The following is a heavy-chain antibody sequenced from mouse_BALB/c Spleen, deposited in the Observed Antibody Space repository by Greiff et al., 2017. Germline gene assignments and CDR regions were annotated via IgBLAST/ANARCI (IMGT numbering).Heavy chain of an antibody. V-gene: IGHV5-6-4*01. CDR3: TRDKGYFDY. J-gene: IGHJ2*01. Sequence: VKLVESGGGLVKPGGSLKLSCAASGFTFSSYTMSWVRQTPEKRLEWVATISSGGSYTYYPDSVKGRFTISRDNAKNTLYLQMSSLKSEDTAMYYCTRDKGYFDYWGQGTTLTVSS. CDR1: GFTFSSYT. CDR2: ISSGGSYT. D-gene: IGHD1-3*01.